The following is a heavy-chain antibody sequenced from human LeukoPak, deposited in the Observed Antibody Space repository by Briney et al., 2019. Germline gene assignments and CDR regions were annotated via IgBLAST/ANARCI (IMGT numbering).Heavy chain of an antibody. D-gene: IGHD5-12*01. CDR2: IRSKAHDWTP. V-gene: IGHV3-49*04. CDR1: GFTFGDYG. CDR3: TRAGGYDNYLDY. Sequence: GGSLRLSCTTSGFTFGDYGFNWVRQAPGKGLEWVGFIRSKAHDWTPQYAASVQGRFTISRDDSKGIAYLLMNSLKTEDTAVYYCTRAGGYDNYLDYWGQGTPVTVSS. J-gene: IGHJ4*02.